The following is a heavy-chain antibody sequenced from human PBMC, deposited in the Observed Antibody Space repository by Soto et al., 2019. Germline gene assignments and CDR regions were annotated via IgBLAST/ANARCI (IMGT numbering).Heavy chain of an antibody. V-gene: IGHV4-59*01. CDR2: FYSSGSP. J-gene: IGHJ4*02. CDR3: AREFYYDSSGIGFDS. CDR1: GGSLSGYY. D-gene: IGHD3-22*01. Sequence: SETLSLTCTVSGGSLSGYYWSWIRQPPGKGLEWIGDFYSSGSPHHNPSLENRVSISEDRSKNEFSLKLSSVTAADTAIYYCAREFYYDSSGIGFDSWGQGTLVTVSS.